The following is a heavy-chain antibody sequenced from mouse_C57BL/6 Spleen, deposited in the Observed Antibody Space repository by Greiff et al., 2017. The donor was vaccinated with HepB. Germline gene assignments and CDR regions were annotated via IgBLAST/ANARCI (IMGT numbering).Heavy chain of an antibody. CDR2: ISDGGSYT. CDR3: ASLFITYGYLEV. J-gene: IGHJ1*01. V-gene: IGHV5-4*01. D-gene: IGHD1-1*01. CDR1: GFTFSSYA. Sequence: EVQRVESGGGLVKPGGSLKLSCAASGFTFSSYAMSWVRQTPEKRLEWVATISDGGSYTYYPDNVKGRFTISRDNAKNNLYLQMSHLKSEDTAMYYCASLFITYGYLEVGGPGTRVTVSS.